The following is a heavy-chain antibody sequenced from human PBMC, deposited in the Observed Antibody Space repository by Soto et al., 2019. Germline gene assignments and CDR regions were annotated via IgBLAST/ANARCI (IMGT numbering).Heavy chain of an antibody. CDR1: GFTFSSYA. CDR2: ISYDGSNK. D-gene: IGHD3-22*01. CDR3: ARDSYYYYDSSGNFDY. J-gene: IGHJ4*02. V-gene: IGHV3-30-3*01. Sequence: GGSLRLSCAASGFTFSSYAMHWVRQAPGKGLEWVAVISYDGSNKYYADSVKGRFTISRDNSKNTLYLQMNSLRAEDTAVYYCARDSYYYYDSSGNFDYWGQGTLVTVSS.